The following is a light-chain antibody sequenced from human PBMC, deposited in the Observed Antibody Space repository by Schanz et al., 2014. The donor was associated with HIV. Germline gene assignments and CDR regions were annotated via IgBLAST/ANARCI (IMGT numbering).Light chain of an antibody. J-gene: IGLJ3*02. CDR1: SSDGGGYNH. Sequence: QSALTQPPSASGSPGQSVTISCTGTSSDGGGYNHVSWYQQPPGKAPKLMIYEVIKRPSGVSNRFSGSKSGNTASLTVSGLQAEDEADYYCQSYDSGLSGWVFGGGTKLTVL. V-gene: IGLV2-8*01. CDR2: EVI. CDR3: QSYDSGLSGWV.